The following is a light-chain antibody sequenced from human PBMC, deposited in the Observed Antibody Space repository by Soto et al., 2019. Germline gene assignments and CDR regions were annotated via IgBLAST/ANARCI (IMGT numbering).Light chain of an antibody. J-gene: IGKJ4*01. V-gene: IGKV3-20*01. CDR3: RHYGSSPPLA. CDR2: GAS. CDR1: QSVSSVF. Sequence: EFVLTQSPGTLSLSPGERATLSCRASQSVSSVFLAWYQQKPGQPPRLLIYGASTRGSGIPDRFSGSGSGRDFTLTISRLEPQDFSVYYCRHYGSSPPLAFGGGTKVDIK.